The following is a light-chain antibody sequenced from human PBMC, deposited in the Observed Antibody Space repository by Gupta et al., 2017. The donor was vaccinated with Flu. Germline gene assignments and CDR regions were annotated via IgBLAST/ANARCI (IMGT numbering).Light chain of an antibody. CDR3: QVWDSSSDHYV. J-gene: IGLJ1*01. CDR1: NIGSKS. V-gene: IGLV3-21*02. Sequence: SYVLIQPPSVSVAPGPTARITGGENNIGSKSVHWYQQKPGQAPVLVVYDDSDRPSGIPERFSGSNSGNTATLTISRVEAGDEADYYCQVWDSSSDHYVFGTGTKVTVL. CDR2: DDS.